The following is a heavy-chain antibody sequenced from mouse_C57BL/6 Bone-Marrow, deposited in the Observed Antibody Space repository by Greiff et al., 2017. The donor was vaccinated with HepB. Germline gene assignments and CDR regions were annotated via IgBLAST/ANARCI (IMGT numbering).Heavy chain of an antibody. CDR2: IDPSDSYT. V-gene: IGHV1-69*01. CDR3: ARGRPDY. CDR1: GYTFTSYW. J-gene: IGHJ2*01. D-gene: IGHD1-1*01. Sequence: VQLQQSGAELVMPGASVKLSCKASGYTFTSYWMHWVKQRPGQGLEWIGEIDPSDSYTNYNQKFKGKSTLTVDKSSSTAYMQLSSLTSEDSAVYYCARGRPDYWGQGTTLAVSS.